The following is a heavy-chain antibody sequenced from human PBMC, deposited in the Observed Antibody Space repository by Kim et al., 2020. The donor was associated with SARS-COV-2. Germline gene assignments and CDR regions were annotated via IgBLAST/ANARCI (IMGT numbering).Heavy chain of an antibody. D-gene: IGHD3-22*01. Sequence: GGSLRLSCAASGFTFDDYAMHWVRQAPGKGLEWVSGISWNSGSIGYADSVKGRFTISRDNAKNSLYLQMNSLRAEDTALYYCAKDSDYDSSGLPNYWGQGTLVTVSS. CDR2: ISWNSGSI. CDR3: AKDSDYDSSGLPNY. CDR1: GFTFDDYA. V-gene: IGHV3-9*01. J-gene: IGHJ4*02.